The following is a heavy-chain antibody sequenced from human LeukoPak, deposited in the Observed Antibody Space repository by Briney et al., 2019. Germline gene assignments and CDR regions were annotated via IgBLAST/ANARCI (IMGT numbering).Heavy chain of an antibody. Sequence: GASVTVSCTASGYTFTSYYMHWVRQAPGQGLEWMGIINPSGGSTSYAQKFQGRVTMTRDTSTSTGYMKLSRLRSDDTAVYYCASPFFGRRDDYYYYGMDVWGQGTTVTVSS. CDR3: ASPFFGRRDDYYYYGMDV. J-gene: IGHJ6*02. CDR1: GYTFTSYY. V-gene: IGHV1-46*01. D-gene: IGHD3-10*01. CDR2: INPSGGST.